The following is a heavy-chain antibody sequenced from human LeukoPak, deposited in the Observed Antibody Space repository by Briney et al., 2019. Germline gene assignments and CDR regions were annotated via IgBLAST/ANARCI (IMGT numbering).Heavy chain of an antibody. J-gene: IGHJ4*02. Sequence: ASVKVSCKASGYTFTRYYLHWVRQAPVQGLEWMGIINPSGGSTRYAQKFQGRVTMTRDTSTSTVYMELKSLRSEDTAIYYCARDGTPEYDHIWGRPQLYWGQGTLVIVSS. CDR2: INPSGGST. CDR3: ARDGTPEYDHIWGRPQLY. CDR1: GYTFTRYY. V-gene: IGHV1-46*01. D-gene: IGHD3-16*01.